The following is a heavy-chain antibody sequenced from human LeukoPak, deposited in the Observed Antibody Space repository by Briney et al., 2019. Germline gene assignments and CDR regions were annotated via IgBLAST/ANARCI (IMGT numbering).Heavy chain of an antibody. CDR1: GYIFIGYY. J-gene: IGHJ3*02. CDR2: INPNSGVT. Sequence: ASVKVSCKASGYIFIGYYIHWVRQAPGQGLEWMGWINPNSGVTNYAQKFQGWVAMTRDTSISTAYMELSRLRSDDTAVYYCATTRSYYYVNSGPDAFDIWGQGTMVTVSS. V-gene: IGHV1-2*04. CDR3: ATTRSYYYVNSGPDAFDI. D-gene: IGHD3-22*01.